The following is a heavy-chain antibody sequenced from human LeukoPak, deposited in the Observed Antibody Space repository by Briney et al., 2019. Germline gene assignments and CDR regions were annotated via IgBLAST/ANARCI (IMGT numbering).Heavy chain of an antibody. CDR3: ARSWEYYDSSGYQGDSGFDY. J-gene: IGHJ4*02. V-gene: IGHV4-30-4*08. Sequence: PSETLSLTCTVSGGSISSGDYYWSWIRQPPGKGLEWIGYIYYSGTTYYNPSLKSRITISVDTSKNQFSLKLSSVTAADTAVYYCARSWEYYDSSGYQGDSGFDYWGQRTLVTVSS. CDR1: GGSISSGDYY. CDR2: IYYSGTT. D-gene: IGHD3-22*01.